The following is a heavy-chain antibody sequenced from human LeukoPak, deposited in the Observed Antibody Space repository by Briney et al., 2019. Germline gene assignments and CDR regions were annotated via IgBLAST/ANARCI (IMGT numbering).Heavy chain of an antibody. D-gene: IGHD3-10*01. V-gene: IGHV3-74*01. J-gene: IGHJ3*02. CDR3: ASGYYYGSGSSNDAFDI. CDR2: INSDGSST. CDR1: GFTFSSYW. Sequence: SGGSLRLSCAASGFTFSSYWMHWVRQAPGKGLVWVSRINSDGSSTSYADSVKGRFTISRDNAKNTLYLQMNSLRAEDTAVYYCASGYYYGSGSSNDAFDIWGQGTMVTVSS.